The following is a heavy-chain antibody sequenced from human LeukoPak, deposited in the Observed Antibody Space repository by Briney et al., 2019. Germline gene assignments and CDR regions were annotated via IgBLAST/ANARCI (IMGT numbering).Heavy chain of an antibody. Sequence: ASVKVSCKASGGTFSSYAISWVRQAPGQGLEWMGGIIPIFGTANYAQKFQRRVTITADESTSTAYMELSSLRSEDTAVYYCARDQDSYGSKLGYWGQGTLVTVSS. CDR2: IIPIFGTA. V-gene: IGHV1-69*13. CDR3: ARDQDSYGSKLGY. D-gene: IGHD5-18*01. CDR1: GGTFSSYA. J-gene: IGHJ4*02.